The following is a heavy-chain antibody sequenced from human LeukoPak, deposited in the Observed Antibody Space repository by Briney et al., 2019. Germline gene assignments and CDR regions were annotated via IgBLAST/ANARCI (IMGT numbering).Heavy chain of an antibody. CDR2: ISSSSSTI. CDR3: ARESLPVYDSSGYPEAFDI. J-gene: IGHJ3*02. D-gene: IGHD3-22*01. V-gene: IGHV3-48*02. CDR1: GFTFSSYS. Sequence: GGSLRLSCAASGFTFSSYSMNWVRQAPGKGLEWVSYISSSSSTIYYADSVKGRFTISRDNAKNSLYLQMNSLRDEDTAVYYCARESLPVYDSSGYPEAFDIWGQGTMVTVSS.